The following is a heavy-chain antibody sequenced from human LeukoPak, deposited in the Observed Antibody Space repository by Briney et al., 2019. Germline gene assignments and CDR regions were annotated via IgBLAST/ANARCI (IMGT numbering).Heavy chain of an antibody. J-gene: IGHJ3*02. D-gene: IGHD6-6*01. CDR2: IYHSGST. Sequence: SETLSLTCAVSGGSLSSSNWWSWVRQPPGKGLEWIGEIYHSGSTNYNPSLKSRVTISVDKSKNQFSLKLSSVTAADTAVYYCARGGEIAALVDAFDIWGQGTMVTVSS. CDR3: ARGGEIAALVDAFDI. CDR1: GGSLSSSNW. V-gene: IGHV4-4*02.